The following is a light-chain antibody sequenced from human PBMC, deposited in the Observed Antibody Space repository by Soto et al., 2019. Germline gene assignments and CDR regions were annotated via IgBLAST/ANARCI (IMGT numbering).Light chain of an antibody. Sequence: DIQMTQAPSTMSASLGDRVTITCRAIQKINTWLAWYQQKPWKAPKILIYDASKLESGVPSRFSGSGSGTEFTLTISNLQPENFASYYFQNYHSFPHTFGQGAQLHIK. CDR3: QNYHSFPHT. V-gene: IGKV1-5*01. J-gene: IGKJ2*01. CDR1: QKINTW. CDR2: DAS.